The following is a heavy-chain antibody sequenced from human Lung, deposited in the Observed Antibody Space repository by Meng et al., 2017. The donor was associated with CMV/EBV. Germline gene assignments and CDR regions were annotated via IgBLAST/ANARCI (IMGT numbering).Heavy chain of an antibody. CDR2: IYWDDDK. CDR3: ALFTRSWFDP. D-gene: IGHD2-2*01. CDR1: GFSLRTSEVG. J-gene: IGHJ5*02. Sequence: QITLKESGPTLVKPTQTLTLTCTFSGFSLRTSEVGVGWIRQPPGKALEWLAVIYWDDDKRYSPSLKSRLTITKDTSKNQVVLTLTNMGPVDTATYYCALFTRSWFDPWGQGTLVTVSS. V-gene: IGHV2-5*02.